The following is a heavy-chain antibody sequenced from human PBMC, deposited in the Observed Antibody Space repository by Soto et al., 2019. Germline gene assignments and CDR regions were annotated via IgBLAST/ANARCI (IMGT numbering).Heavy chain of an antibody. D-gene: IGHD2-15*01. CDR1: GYTLTELS. CDR3: ATGEIILGYCSGGSCYADY. CDR2: FDPEDGET. Sequence: ASVKVSCKVSGYTLTELSMHCVRQAPGKGLEWMGGFDPEDGETIYAQKFQGRVTMTEDTSTDTAYMELSSLRSEDTAVYYCATGEIILGYCSGGSCYADYWGQGTLVTVSS. J-gene: IGHJ4*02. V-gene: IGHV1-24*01.